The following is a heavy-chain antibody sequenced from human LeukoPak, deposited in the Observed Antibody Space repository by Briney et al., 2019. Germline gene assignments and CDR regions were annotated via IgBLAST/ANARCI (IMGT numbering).Heavy chain of an antibody. D-gene: IGHD3-3*01. V-gene: IGHV1-2*02. CDR3: SIYEV. Sequence: ASVKVSWTASGYIFTDYYMNWVRQAPGQGLEWMGWINPDTGDTNYAQKFQGRVTMTRDTSISTAYMELSRLKYDDTAMYYCSIYEVWGQGTMVTISS. CDR2: INPDTGDT. J-gene: IGHJ3*01. CDR1: GYIFTDYY.